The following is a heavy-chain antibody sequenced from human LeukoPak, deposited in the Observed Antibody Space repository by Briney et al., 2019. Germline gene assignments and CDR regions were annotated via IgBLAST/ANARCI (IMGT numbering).Heavy chain of an antibody. Sequence: SETLSLTCAVSGYSISSGYYWGWIRQPPGKGLEWIGSIYHSGNTYYNPSLKSRVTISVDTSKNQFSLKLSSVTAADTAVYYCARDQPYIDVWGKGTTVTVSS. V-gene: IGHV4-38-2*02. J-gene: IGHJ6*03. CDR2: IYHSGNT. CDR3: ARDQPYIDV. CDR1: GYSISSGYY.